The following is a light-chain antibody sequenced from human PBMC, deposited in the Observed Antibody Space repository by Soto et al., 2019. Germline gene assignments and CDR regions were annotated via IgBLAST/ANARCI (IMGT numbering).Light chain of an antibody. J-gene: IGLJ2*01. V-gene: IGLV4-69*01. CDR2: LNNDGSH. CDR3: QAWGTGYVV. Sequence: QPVLTQSPCASASLGASVKLTFTLSSGHSSYAIAWHQQQPEAGPRYLMKLNNDGSHSKGDGIPDRFSGSSSGAERYLTISRLQSDDEADYYCQAWGTGYVVFGGGTKVTVL. CDR1: SGHSSYA.